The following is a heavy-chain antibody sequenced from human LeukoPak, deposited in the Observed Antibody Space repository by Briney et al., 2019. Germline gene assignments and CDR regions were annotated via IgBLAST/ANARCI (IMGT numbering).Heavy chain of an antibody. J-gene: IGHJ4*02. CDR3: ARGLMYYDTSGFGDY. CDR1: GFTVSSNY. CDR2: IYSGGST. Sequence: GGSLRLSCAASGFTVSSNYMSWVRQAPGKGLEWVSVIYSGGSTYYADSVKGRFTISRDNSKNTLYPQMNSLRTEDTAVYYCARGLMYYDTSGFGDYWGQGTLVTVSS. D-gene: IGHD3-22*01. V-gene: IGHV3-53*01.